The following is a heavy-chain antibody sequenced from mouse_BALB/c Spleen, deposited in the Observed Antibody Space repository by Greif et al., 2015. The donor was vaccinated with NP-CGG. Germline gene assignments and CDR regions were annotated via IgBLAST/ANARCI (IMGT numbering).Heavy chain of an antibody. Sequence: DVQLQESGPGLVKPSQSLSLTCTVTGYSITSDYAWNWIRQFPGNKLEWMGYISYSGSTSYSPSLKSRISITRDTSKNQFFLQLNSVTTEDTATYYCARLYGNSIFAYWGQGTLVTVSA. J-gene: IGHJ3*01. CDR2: ISYSGST. CDR3: ARLYGNSIFAY. V-gene: IGHV3-2*02. CDR1: GYSITSDYA. D-gene: IGHD2-10*02.